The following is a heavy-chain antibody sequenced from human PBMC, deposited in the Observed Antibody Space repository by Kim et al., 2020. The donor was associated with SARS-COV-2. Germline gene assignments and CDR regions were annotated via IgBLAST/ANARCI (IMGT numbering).Heavy chain of an antibody. CDR2: IDSDGSGT. CDR3: TTVFAK. J-gene: IGHJ4*02. Sequence: GGSLRLSCAASGFIFTNYWMHLVRQAPGKGSMWVSRIDSDGSGTSYADSVKGRFTISRDNAKNTVYLQMNSLRAEDTAMYYCTTVFAKWGQGAQVTVSS. V-gene: IGHV3-74*01. CDR1: GFIFTNYW.